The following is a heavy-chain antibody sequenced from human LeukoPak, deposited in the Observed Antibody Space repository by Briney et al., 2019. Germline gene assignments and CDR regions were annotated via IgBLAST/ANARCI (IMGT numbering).Heavy chain of an antibody. CDR1: GGTFSSYA. CDR2: IIPIFGTA. CDR3: ARVGSSSGSLDY. Sequence: SVKVSCKASGGTFSSYAISWVRQAPGQGLEWMGRIIPIFGTANYAQRFQGRVTITTDESTSTAYMELSSLRSEDTAVYYCARVGSSSGSLDYWGQGTLVTVSS. D-gene: IGHD6-19*01. J-gene: IGHJ4*02. V-gene: IGHV1-69*05.